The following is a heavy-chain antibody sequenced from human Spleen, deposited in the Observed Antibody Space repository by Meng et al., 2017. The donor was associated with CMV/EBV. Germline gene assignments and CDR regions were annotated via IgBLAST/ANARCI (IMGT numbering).Heavy chain of an antibody. Sequence: SETLSLTCTVSGGSISSSSYYWGWIRQPPGKGLEWIGSIYYSGSTYYNPSLKSRVTISVDTSKNQFSLKLSSVTAADTAVYYCAREIGLRFLEWPYYFDYWGQGTLVTVSS. CDR3: AREIGLRFLEWPYYFDY. CDR2: IYYSGST. V-gene: IGHV4-39*07. J-gene: IGHJ4*02. CDR1: GGSISSSSYY. D-gene: IGHD3-3*01.